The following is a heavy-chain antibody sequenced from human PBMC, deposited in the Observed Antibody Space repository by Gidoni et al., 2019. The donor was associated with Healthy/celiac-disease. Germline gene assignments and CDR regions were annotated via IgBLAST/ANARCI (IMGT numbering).Heavy chain of an antibody. J-gene: IGHJ4*02. CDR2: ISGSGGST. D-gene: IGHD2-2*01. V-gene: IGHV3-23*01. CDR3: AKSSAIVVVPAAPTPFDY. Sequence: GFTFSSYAMSWVRQAPGKGLEWVSAISGSGGSTYYADSVKGRFTISRDNSKNTLYLQMNSLRAEDTAVYYCAKSSAIVVVPAAPTPFDYWGQGTLVTVSS. CDR1: GFTFSSYA.